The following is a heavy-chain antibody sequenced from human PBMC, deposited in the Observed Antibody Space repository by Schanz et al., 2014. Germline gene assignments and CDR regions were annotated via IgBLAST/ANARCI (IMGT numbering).Heavy chain of an antibody. CDR3: AKDPSHGDYDYYFDY. Sequence: EVHLVESGGGLVKRGGSLRLSCAASGFTISSYAMHWVRQAPGKGLEWVSAISGSGGSTYYADSVKGRFTISRDNSKNTLYLQMNSLRAEDTAVYYCAKDPSHGDYDYYFDYWGQGTLVTVSS. CDR2: ISGSGGST. D-gene: IGHD3-22*01. J-gene: IGHJ4*02. V-gene: IGHV3-23*04. CDR1: GFTISSYA.